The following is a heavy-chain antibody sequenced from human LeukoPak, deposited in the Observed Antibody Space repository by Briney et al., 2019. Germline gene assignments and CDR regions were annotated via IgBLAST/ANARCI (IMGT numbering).Heavy chain of an antibody. CDR1: GGSISSSSYY. D-gene: IGHD1-1*01. Sequence: SETLSLTCTVSGGSISSSSYYWGWIRQPPGKGLEWIGSIYYSGSTYYNPSLKSRVTISVDTSKNQFSLKLSSVTAADTAVYCCARVWALKTGSYYFDYWGQGTLVTVSS. CDR2: IYYSGST. V-gene: IGHV4-39*01. CDR3: ARVWALKTGSYYFDY. J-gene: IGHJ4*02.